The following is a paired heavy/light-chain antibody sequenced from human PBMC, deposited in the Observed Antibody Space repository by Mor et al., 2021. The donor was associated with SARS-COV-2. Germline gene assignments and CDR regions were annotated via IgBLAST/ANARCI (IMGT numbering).Light chain of an antibody. Sequence: EIVLTQSPATLSLSPGERATLSCRASQSVSSYLAWYQQKPGQAPRLLIYDASNRATGIPARFSGSGSGTDFSLTISSLEPEDFAVYYCQQSSNWPRTFGGGTKVEIK. V-gene: IGKV3-11*01. CDR3: QQSSNWPRT. CDR1: QSVSSY. J-gene: IGKJ4*01. CDR2: DAS.
Heavy chain of an antibody. J-gene: IGHJ5*02. V-gene: IGHV3-9*01. CDR2: INWNSGNI. CDR3: AKDSGSGDYPANWFDP. D-gene: IGHD3-10*01. Sequence: EEQLVESGGGLVQPGRSLRLSCAASGFTFDDYAIHWVRQAPGKGLEWVSGINWNSGNIGYADSVKGRFTISRDNAKNSLYLQMNSLRAEDTAFYYCAKDSGSGDYPANWFDPWGQGTLVTVSS. CDR1: GFTFDDYA.